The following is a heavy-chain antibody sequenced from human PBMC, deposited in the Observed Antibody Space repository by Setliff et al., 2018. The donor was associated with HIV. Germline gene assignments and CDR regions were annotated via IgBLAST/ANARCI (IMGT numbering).Heavy chain of an antibody. CDR1: GFTVSSNY. CDR3: ARSIQYYYYYMDV. V-gene: IGHV3-7*01. Sequence: GGSLRLSCAASGFTVSSNYMSWVRQAPGKGLEWVANIKQDESETYYVDSVKGRFTISRDNSKNTLFLQMNSLRAEDTAVYYCARSIQYYYYYMDVWGEGTTVTVSS. D-gene: IGHD6-6*01. J-gene: IGHJ6*03. CDR2: IKQDESET.